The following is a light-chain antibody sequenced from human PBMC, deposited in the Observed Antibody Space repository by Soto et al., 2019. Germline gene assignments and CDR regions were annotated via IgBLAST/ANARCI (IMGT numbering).Light chain of an antibody. J-gene: IGKJ2*02. CDR3: QQYNTYSCT. V-gene: IGKV1-5*03. CDR2: KAS. Sequence: DIQMTQSPSTLSASEGDRVTITCRASQSIGTWLAWYQQKPGKAPKLLIYKASSLESGVPSRFSGNGSGTEFTPTIGSLQPDDFAAYYCQQYNTYSCTFGQGTKLQIK. CDR1: QSIGTW.